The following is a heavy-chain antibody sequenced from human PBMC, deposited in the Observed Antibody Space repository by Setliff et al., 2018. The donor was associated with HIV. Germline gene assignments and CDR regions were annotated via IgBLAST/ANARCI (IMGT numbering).Heavy chain of an antibody. Sequence: SETLSLTCAVYGGFLSGYYWSWIRQSPGKGLEWIGEINRSGSTNYNPSLKSRVTISIDTSKNQLSLRLSPVTAADTSMYYCARGGFQRILVVVSAAPDFDSWGQGTLVTVSS. CDR3: ARGGFQRILVVVSAAPDFDS. D-gene: IGHD2-15*01. CDR2: INRSGST. CDR1: GGFLSGYY. V-gene: IGHV4-34*01. J-gene: IGHJ4*02.